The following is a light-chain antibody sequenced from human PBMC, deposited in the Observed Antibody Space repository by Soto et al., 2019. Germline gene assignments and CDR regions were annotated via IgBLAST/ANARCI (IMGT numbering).Light chain of an antibody. CDR3: QHYNSYSEA. Sequence: EIVLTQSPDTLSLSPGERSTLSCRASQSVSNNYLAWYQQKPGQAPRLLIYGASARATGIPDRFSGSGSGTEFTLTISSLQPDDFATYYCQHYNSYSEAFGQGTKVDIK. CDR1: QSVSNNY. J-gene: IGKJ1*01. CDR2: GAS. V-gene: IGKV3-20*01.